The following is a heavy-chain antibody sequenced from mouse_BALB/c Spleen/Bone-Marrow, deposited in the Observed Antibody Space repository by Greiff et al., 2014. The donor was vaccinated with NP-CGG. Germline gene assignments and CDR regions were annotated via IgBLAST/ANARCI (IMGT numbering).Heavy chain of an antibody. Sequence: VQLKESGPELVKPGASVKMSCKASGYTFTSYIMHWVKQKPGQGLEWIGYINPYNDGTKYNEKFKGKATLTSDKSSSTAYMELSSLTSEDSAVYYCARSATYYGNFYWYFDVWGAGTTVTVSS. D-gene: IGHD2-10*01. J-gene: IGHJ1*01. V-gene: IGHV1-14*01. CDR1: GYTFTSYI. CDR3: ARSATYYGNFYWYFDV. CDR2: INPYNDGT.